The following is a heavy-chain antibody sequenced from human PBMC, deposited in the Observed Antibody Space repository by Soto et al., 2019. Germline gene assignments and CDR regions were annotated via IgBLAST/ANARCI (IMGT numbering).Heavy chain of an antibody. CDR2: ISYSGST. CDR1: GGSISSNNYF. Sequence: SETLSLTCTVSGGSISSNNYFWGWIRQPPGKGLEWIGTISYSGSTYYKSSLRSRVTISIDTSKNQFSLKMSSVTAADTAVYYCARNGVALNWYFDLWGRGTLVTVSS. J-gene: IGHJ2*01. D-gene: IGHD2-8*01. CDR3: ARNGVALNWYFDL. V-gene: IGHV4-39*01.